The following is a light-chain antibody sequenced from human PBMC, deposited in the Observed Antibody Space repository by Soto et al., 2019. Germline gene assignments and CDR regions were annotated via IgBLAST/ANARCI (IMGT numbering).Light chain of an antibody. CDR2: DVS. V-gene: IGLV2-14*01. CDR3: SSYTSSSTLV. CDR1: SSDVGGYNY. Sequence: QAVLTQPASVCGSPGQSITISCTGTSSDVGGYNYVSWYQQHPGKAPKLMIYDVSNRPSGVSNRFSGSKSGNTASLTISGLQAEDEADYYCSSYTSSSTLVFGTGTKVTGL. J-gene: IGLJ1*01.